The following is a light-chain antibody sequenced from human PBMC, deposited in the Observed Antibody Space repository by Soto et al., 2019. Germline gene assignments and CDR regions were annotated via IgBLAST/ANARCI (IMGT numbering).Light chain of an antibody. CDR1: QSVSSY. CDR2: DAS. CDR3: HQYNNWPPST. V-gene: IGKV3-11*01. Sequence: EIVLTQSPATLSFSPGERATLSCRASQSVSSYLAWYQQKPGQAPRLLIYDASNRATGIPARSSGSGSGTDFTLTINSLQSEDFGVYYCHQYNNWPPSTFGQGTRLEIK. J-gene: IGKJ5*01.